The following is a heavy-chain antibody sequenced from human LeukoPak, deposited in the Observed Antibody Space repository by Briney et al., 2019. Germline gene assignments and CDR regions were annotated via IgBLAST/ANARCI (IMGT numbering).Heavy chain of an antibody. D-gene: IGHD2-2*01. V-gene: IGHV1-69*04. CDR1: GGTFSSYA. J-gene: IGHJ4*02. CDR2: IIPILGIA. CDR3: ARGPQYCSSTSCYAGGYYFDY. Sequence: SVKVSCKASGGTFSSYAISWVRQAPGQGLEWMRRIIPILGIANYAQKFQGRVTITADKSTSTAYMELSSLRSEDTAVYYCARGPQYCSSTSCYAGGYYFDYWGQGTLVTVSS.